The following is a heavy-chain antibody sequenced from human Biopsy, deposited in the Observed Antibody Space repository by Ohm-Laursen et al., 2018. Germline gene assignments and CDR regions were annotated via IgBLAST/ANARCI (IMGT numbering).Heavy chain of an antibody. J-gene: IGHJ4*02. CDR1: GGSISSGSNY. V-gene: IGHV4-39*01. CDR3: ARHDGNGPFALDS. CDR2: VYHSGTT. D-gene: IGHD5-24*01. Sequence: SDTLSLTCTASGGSISSGSNYWAWIRQPPGKGLEWIGSVYHSGTTYYSPSLKSRVTISVDTSKNQLSLKVTSVTAADTAAYYCARHDGNGPFALDSWGQGTLVTVSS.